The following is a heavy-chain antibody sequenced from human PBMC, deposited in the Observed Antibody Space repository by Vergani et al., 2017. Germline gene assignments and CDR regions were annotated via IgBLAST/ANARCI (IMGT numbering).Heavy chain of an antibody. Sequence: EVQLVESGGGLVQPGRSLRLSCAASGFTFDDYAMHWVRQAPGKVLEWVSGISWNSGSIGYADSVKGRFTISRDNAKNSLYLQMNSLRAEDTALYYCAKSLRPYCSSTSCYGPYFDYWGQGTLVTVSS. V-gene: IGHV3-9*01. CDR3: AKSLRPYCSSTSCYGPYFDY. CDR1: GFTFDDYA. CDR2: ISWNSGSI. J-gene: IGHJ4*02. D-gene: IGHD2-2*01.